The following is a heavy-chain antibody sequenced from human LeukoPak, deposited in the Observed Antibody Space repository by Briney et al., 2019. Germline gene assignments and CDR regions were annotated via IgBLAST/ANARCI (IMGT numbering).Heavy chain of an antibody. CDR1: GFTFSSYA. CDR2: ISYDGSNK. Sequence: GGSLRLSCAASGFTFSSYAMHWVRQAPGKGLEWVAVISYDGSNKYYADSVKGRFTISRDNSKNTLYPQMNSLRAEDTAVYYCARPAGERGRWLQLDYFDYWGQGTLVTVSS. D-gene: IGHD5-24*01. J-gene: IGHJ4*02. CDR3: ARPAGERGRWLQLDYFDY. V-gene: IGHV3-30-3*01.